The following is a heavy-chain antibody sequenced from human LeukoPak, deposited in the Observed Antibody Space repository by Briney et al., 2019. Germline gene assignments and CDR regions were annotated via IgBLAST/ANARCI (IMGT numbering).Heavy chain of an antibody. CDR3: ARHSSSSSLYYYYYYMDV. CDR2: IIPIFGTA. Sequence: GASVKVSCKASGYTFTSYYMHWVRQAPGQGLEWMGGIIPIFGTANYAQKFQGRVMITADESTSTAYMELSSLRSEDTAVYYCARHSSSSSLYYYYYYMDVWGKGTTVTVSS. V-gene: IGHV1-69*13. J-gene: IGHJ6*03. CDR1: GYTFTSYY. D-gene: IGHD6-6*01.